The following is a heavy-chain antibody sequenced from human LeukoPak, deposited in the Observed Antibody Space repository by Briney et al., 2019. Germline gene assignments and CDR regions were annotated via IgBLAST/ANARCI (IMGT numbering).Heavy chain of an antibody. Sequence: GASVKVSCKASGYTFTSYDINWVRQATGQGLEWMGWMNPNSGNTGYAQKFQGRVTMTRNTSTSTAYMELSSLRSEDTAVYYCARLGVYGGNSYGSYWGQGTLVTVSS. V-gene: IGHV1-8*01. J-gene: IGHJ4*02. CDR1: GYTFTSYD. CDR2: MNPNSGNT. CDR3: ARLGVYGGNSYGSY. D-gene: IGHD5-18*01.